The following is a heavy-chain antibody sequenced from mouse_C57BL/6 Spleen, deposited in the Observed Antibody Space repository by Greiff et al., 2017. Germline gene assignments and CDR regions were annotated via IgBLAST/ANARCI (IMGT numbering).Heavy chain of an antibody. CDR1: GYAFSSSW. J-gene: IGHJ2*01. Sequence: QVQLQQSGPELVKPGASVKISCKASGYAFSSSWMNWVKQRPGKGLEWIGRIYPGDGDTNYNGKFKGKATLTADKSSSTAYMQLSSLTSEDSAVYFCARSVVLQFDYWGQGTTLTVSS. CDR3: ARSVVLQFDY. V-gene: IGHV1-82*01. CDR2: IYPGDGDT. D-gene: IGHD1-1*02.